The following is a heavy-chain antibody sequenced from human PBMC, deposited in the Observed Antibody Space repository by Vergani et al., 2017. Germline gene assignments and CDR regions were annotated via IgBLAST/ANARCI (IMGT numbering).Heavy chain of an antibody. CDR2: IIPIFGTA. J-gene: IGHJ2*01. CDR3: AGGPRYSSWSVGGNWYFDL. V-gene: IGHV1-69*01. Sequence: QVQLVQSGAEVKKPGSSVKVSCKASGGTFSSYAISWVRQAPGQGLEWMGGIIPIFGTANYAQKFQGRVTITADESTSTAYMELSSLRSEDTAVYYCAGGPRYSSWSVGGNWYFDLWGRGTLVTVSS. CDR1: GGTFSSYA. D-gene: IGHD6-6*01.